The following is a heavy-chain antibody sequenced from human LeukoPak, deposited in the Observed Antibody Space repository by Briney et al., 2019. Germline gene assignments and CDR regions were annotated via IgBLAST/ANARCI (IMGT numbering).Heavy chain of an antibody. J-gene: IGHJ4*02. Sequence: GRSLRLSCTASGFTFGDYATSWFRQAPGKGLEWVGFIRSKAYGGTTEYAASVKGRFTISRDDSKSIAYLQMNSLKTEDTAVYYCTRVLRGYGGYYFDYWGQGTLVTVSS. V-gene: IGHV3-49*03. D-gene: IGHD4-23*01. CDR1: GFTFGDYA. CDR3: TRVLRGYGGYYFDY. CDR2: IRSKAYGGTT.